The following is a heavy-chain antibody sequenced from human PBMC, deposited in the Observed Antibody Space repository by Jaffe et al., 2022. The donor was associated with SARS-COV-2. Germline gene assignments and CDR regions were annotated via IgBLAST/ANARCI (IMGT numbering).Heavy chain of an antibody. J-gene: IGHJ4*02. D-gene: IGHD1-26*01. CDR1: GFNFDDYA. CDR3: AKDISGSYQAFDS. V-gene: IGHV3-9*01. Sequence: EVQLVESGGGLVQPGRSLRLSCAASGFNFDDYAMHWVRQAPGKGLKWVSGISWNSDELTYADSVKGRFTISRDSANSSLYLQMNSLRPEDTALYYCAKDISGSYQAFDSWGQGTLVTVSS. CDR2: ISWNSDEL.